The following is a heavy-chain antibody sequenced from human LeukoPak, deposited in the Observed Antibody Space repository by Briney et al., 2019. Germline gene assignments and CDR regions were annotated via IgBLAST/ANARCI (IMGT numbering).Heavy chain of an antibody. CDR1: GGSISSYY. CDR2: IYTSGST. V-gene: IGHV4-4*09. CDR3: ARMYSAQLDY. J-gene: IGHJ4*02. Sequence: SETLSLTCTVSGGSISSYYWSWIRQPPGKGLEWIGYIYTSGSTNYNPSLKSRVTISVDTSKNQFSLKLSSVTAADTAVYYCARMYSAQLDYWGQGTLVTVSS. D-gene: IGHD4-11*01.